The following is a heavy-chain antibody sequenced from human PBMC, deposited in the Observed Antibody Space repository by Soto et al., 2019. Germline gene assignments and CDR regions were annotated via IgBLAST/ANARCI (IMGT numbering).Heavy chain of an antibody. V-gene: IGHV1-18*01. Sequence: QVQLVQSGAEVKKPGASVKVSCKASGYTFTSYGITWVRQAPGQGLECMGWISAYNVNTNYAQKLQGRVTMTTDTSSSTAYMELRSLRSDDRAVYYGARDLSTVTPGAFDIWGQGTMVTVSS. J-gene: IGHJ3*02. CDR1: GYTFTSYG. CDR2: ISAYNVNT. D-gene: IGHD4-17*01. CDR3: ARDLSTVTPGAFDI.